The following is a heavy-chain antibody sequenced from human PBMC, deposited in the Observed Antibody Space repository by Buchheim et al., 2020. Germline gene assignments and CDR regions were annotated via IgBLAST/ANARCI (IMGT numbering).Heavy chain of an antibody. CDR3: ARVMTGSYGQTFDY. CDR2: IGSTGVTT. CDR1: GFTFGRHA. V-gene: IGHV3-23*01. Sequence: EVQLLESGGDLVQPGGSLRLSCAASGFTFGRHAMGWVRQAPGRGLEWVSTIGSTGVTTYYADSVKGRFIISRASSKNIVDILMNSLGAEDTAIYYCARVMTGSYGQTFDYWGQGSL. D-gene: IGHD5-18*01. J-gene: IGHJ4*02.